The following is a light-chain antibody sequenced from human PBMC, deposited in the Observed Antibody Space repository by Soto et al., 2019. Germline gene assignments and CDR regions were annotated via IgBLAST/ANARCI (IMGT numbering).Light chain of an antibody. Sequence: ETVVIQSPDAVSVCQEGRARLSSRACQRVSSNLAWYQQKPGQAPRLLIYGASTSATGIPARFSGSGSGTGFTHTICCLQSEDFPGYCCTQFNFWPRRFGQGGTVDI. CDR1: QRVSSN. CDR3: TQFNFWPRR. V-gene: IGKV3-15*01. J-gene: IGKJ1*01. CDR2: GAS.